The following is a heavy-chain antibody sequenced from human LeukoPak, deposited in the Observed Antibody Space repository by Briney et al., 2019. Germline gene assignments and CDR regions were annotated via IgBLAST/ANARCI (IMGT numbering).Heavy chain of an antibody. Sequence: GGSLRLSCAASRFTFSSYWMSWVRQAPGKGLEWVANIKQDGSEKYYVDSVKGRFTISRDNAKNSLYLQMNSLRAEDTAVYYCARDNAWTRDYWGQGTLVTVSS. V-gene: IGHV3-7*01. CDR1: RFTFSSYW. CDR3: ARDNAWTRDY. J-gene: IGHJ4*02. CDR2: IKQDGSEK. D-gene: IGHD3/OR15-3a*01.